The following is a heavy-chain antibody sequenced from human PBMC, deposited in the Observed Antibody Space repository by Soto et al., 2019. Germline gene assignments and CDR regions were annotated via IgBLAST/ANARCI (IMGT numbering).Heavy chain of an antibody. J-gene: IGHJ5*02. CDR3: ARAYYYGSGSYYNPYWFDP. V-gene: IGHV1-18*01. CDR1: GYTFTSYG. Sequence: GPSVKVSCKASGYTFTSYGISWVRQAPGQGLEWMGWISAYNGNTNYAQKLQGRVTMTTDTSTSTAYMELRSLRSDDTAVYYCARAYYYGSGSYYNPYWFDPWGQGTLVTVSS. D-gene: IGHD3-10*01. CDR2: ISAYNGNT.